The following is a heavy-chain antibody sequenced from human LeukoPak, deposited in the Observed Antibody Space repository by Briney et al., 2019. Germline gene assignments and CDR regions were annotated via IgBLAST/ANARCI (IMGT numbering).Heavy chain of an antibody. CDR1: GGSITSYY. Sequence: SETLSLTCTVSGGSITSYYWSWIRQSAGKGLEWIGRIYITGSTTYNPSLKSRVTISVDTSKNQFSLKLSSVTAADTAVYYCARAVRQRWLQLSGYFDYWGQGTLVTVSS. D-gene: IGHD5-24*01. CDR3: ARAVRQRWLQLSGYFDY. CDR2: IYITGST. J-gene: IGHJ4*02. V-gene: IGHV4-4*07.